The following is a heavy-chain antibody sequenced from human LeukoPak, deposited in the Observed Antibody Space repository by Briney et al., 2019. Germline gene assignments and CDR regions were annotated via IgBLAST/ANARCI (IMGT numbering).Heavy chain of an antibody. CDR3: TTDLDY. CDR2: IKTKAEGGTI. CDR1: GFIFSDVW. Sequence: GGSLRLSCAGSGFIFSDVWMSWVRQAPGKGLGWVARIKTKAEGGTIDYAAPVKGRFIISRDDPEKRLDLQMSSLKSEDTGVYYCTTDLDYWGQGTLVTVSS. V-gene: IGHV3-15*01. J-gene: IGHJ4*02.